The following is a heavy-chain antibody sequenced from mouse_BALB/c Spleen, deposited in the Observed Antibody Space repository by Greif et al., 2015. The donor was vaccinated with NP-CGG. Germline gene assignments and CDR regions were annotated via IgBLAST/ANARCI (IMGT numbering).Heavy chain of an antibody. CDR3: AKRGSYNWYFDV. CDR2: IWRGGST. D-gene: IGHD1-1*02. CDR1: GFSLTSYG. J-gene: IGHJ1*01. Sequence: QVQLQQPGPSLVQPSQSLSITCTVSGFSLTSYGVHWVRQSPGKGLEWLGVIWRGGSTDYNAAFMSRLSITRDNSKSQVFFKMNSLQADDTAIYYCAKRGSYNWYFDVWGAGTTVTVSS. V-gene: IGHV2-5-1*01.